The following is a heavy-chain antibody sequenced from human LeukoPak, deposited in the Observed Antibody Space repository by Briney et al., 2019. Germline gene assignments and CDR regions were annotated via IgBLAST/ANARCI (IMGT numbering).Heavy chain of an antibody. CDR3: VRDGNYYGST. CDR2: ILYDGSSK. V-gene: IGHV3-30-3*01. D-gene: IGHD3-10*01. Sequence: GGSLRLSCAASGFTFSSYAMHWVRQAPGKGLEWVAVILYDGSSKSYADSVKGRFTISRDNSKNTLYLQMNSLRAEDTAVYYCVRDGNYYGSTWGQGTLVTVSS. J-gene: IGHJ4*02. CDR1: GFTFSSYA.